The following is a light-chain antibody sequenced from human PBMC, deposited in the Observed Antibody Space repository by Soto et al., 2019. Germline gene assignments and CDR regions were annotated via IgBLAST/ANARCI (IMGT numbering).Light chain of an antibody. CDR1: SGSIASNF. CDR3: QSYDSTIQV. Sequence: NFMLTQPHAVSESPGKTVTISGTRSSGSIASNFVQWYQQRPGSSPTTVIYEDKQRPSEVPDRFSGSIDSASNSASLTISGLKTEDEADYYCQSYDSTIQVFGGGTKVTVL. V-gene: IGLV6-57*01. J-gene: IGLJ2*01. CDR2: EDK.